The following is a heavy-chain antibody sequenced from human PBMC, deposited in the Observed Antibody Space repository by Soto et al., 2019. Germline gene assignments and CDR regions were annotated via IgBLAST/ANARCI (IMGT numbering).Heavy chain of an antibody. J-gene: IGHJ4*02. Sequence: GGSLRLSCAASGFTFSSYGMHWVRQAPGKGLEWVAVIWYDGSNKYYADSVKGRFTISRDNSKNTLYLQMNSLRAEDTVVYYCARGGSSSWYVPFDYWGQGTLVTVSS. CDR2: IWYDGSNK. CDR3: ARGGSSSWYVPFDY. CDR1: GFTFSSYG. V-gene: IGHV3-33*08. D-gene: IGHD6-13*01.